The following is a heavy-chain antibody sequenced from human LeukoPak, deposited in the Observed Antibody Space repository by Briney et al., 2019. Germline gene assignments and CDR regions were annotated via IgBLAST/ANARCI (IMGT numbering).Heavy chain of an antibody. CDR3: AKERDYGPADY. D-gene: IGHD4/OR15-4a*01. CDR2: LSGSGGST. Sequence: GGSLRLSCAASGFTFNTYAMSWVRQAPGKGLEWVSGLSGSGGSTDYADSVKGRFTVSRDNSKNTLFLQMNSLRAEDTAIYYCAKERDYGPADYWGQGTLVTVSS. CDR1: GFTFNTYA. V-gene: IGHV3-23*01. J-gene: IGHJ4*02.